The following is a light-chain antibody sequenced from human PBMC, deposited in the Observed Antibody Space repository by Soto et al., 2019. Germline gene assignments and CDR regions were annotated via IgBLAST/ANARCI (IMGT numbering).Light chain of an antibody. CDR2: GAS. V-gene: IGKV3-20*01. CDR3: QQYGNPRIT. Sequence: EIVLTRSPGTLSLSPGERATLSCRASQSVSSSYLAWYQQKPGQAPRLLIYGASSRATGIPARFSGSGSGTDFTLTISRLEPEDFALYFCQQYGNPRITFGQGTRLEI. J-gene: IGKJ5*01. CDR1: QSVSSSY.